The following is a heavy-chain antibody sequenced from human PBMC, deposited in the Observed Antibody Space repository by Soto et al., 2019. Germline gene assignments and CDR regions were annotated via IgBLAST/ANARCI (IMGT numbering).Heavy chain of an antibody. V-gene: IGHV1-69*10. D-gene: IGHD3-10*01. J-gene: IGHJ4*02. Sequence: ASVKVPCKASGGTFSSYAISWVRQAPGQGLEWMGGIIPIFGIANYAQKFQGRVTITADKSTSTAYMELSSLRSEDTAVYYCARSLGEWGYYFDYWGQGTLVTVSS. CDR3: ARSLGEWGYYFDY. CDR1: GGTFSSYA. CDR2: IIPIFGIA.